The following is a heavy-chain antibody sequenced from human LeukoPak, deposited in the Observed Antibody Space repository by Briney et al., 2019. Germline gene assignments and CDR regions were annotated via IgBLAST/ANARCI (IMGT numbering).Heavy chain of an antibody. J-gene: IGHJ5*02. CDR1: GFTFSSYW. CDR3: ARQWFGEANWFDP. D-gene: IGHD3-10*01. CDR2: INQDGTK. V-gene: IGHV3-7*01. Sequence: PGGSLRLSCATSGFTFSSYWMSWVRQAPGKGLEWVANINQDGTKYYVDSVKGRFTISRDNAKNSLYLQMNSLRVEDTAVYYCARQWFGEANWFDPWGQGTLVTVSS.